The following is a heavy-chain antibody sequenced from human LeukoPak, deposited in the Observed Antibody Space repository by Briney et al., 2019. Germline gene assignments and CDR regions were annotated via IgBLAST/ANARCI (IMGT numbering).Heavy chain of an antibody. Sequence: GGSLRLSCAASGFTFSSCEMNWVRQAPGKGLEWVSYISSSGSTIYYADSVKGRFTISRDNAKNSLYLQMNSLRAEDTAVYYCAREVAARPFDYWGQGTLVTVSS. V-gene: IGHV3-48*03. CDR2: ISSSGSTI. CDR3: AREVAARPFDY. D-gene: IGHD6-6*01. J-gene: IGHJ4*02. CDR1: GFTFSSCE.